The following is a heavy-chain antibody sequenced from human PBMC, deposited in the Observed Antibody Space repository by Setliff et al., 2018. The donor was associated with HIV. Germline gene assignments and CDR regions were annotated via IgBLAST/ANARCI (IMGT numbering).Heavy chain of an antibody. CDR1: GGTFSSYA. J-gene: IGHJ4*02. CDR2: INTETGNP. CDR3: ARVGSYWSTFDY. Sequence: ASVKVSCKASGGTFSSYAIGWVRQAPGQGLEWMGWINTETGNPMYAQGFTGRFVFSLDTSVSTAYLQIDSPKTEDTAMYYCARVGSYWSTFDYWGQGALVTVS. D-gene: IGHD1-26*01. V-gene: IGHV7-4-1*01.